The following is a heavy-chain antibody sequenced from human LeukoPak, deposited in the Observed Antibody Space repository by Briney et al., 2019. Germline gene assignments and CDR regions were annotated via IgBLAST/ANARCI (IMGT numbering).Heavy chain of an antibody. CDR1: GFTFSDYY. CDR3: ARETYRQMVTDY. D-gene: IGHD5-18*01. CDR2: ISSSGSTI. Sequence: PGGSLRLSCAVSGFTFSDYYMSWIRQAPGKGLERVSYISSSGSTIYYADSVKGRFTISRDNAKNSLYLQMNSLRAEDTAVYYCARETYRQMVTDYWGQGTLVTVSS. J-gene: IGHJ4*02. V-gene: IGHV3-11*01.